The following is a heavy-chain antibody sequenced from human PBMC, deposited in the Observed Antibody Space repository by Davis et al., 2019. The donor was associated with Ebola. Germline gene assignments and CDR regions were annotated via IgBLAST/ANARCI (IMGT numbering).Heavy chain of an antibody. J-gene: IGHJ6*02. CDR1: GGSISSGGYS. V-gene: IGHV4-30-2*01. CDR2: IYHSGST. Sequence: PSETLSLTCAVSGGSISSGGYSWSWIRQPPGKGLEWIGYIYHSGSTYYNPSLKSRVTISVDRSKNQFSLKLSSVTAADTAVYYCARDDSGSYGMDVWGQGTTVTVSS. CDR3: ARDDSGSYGMDV. D-gene: IGHD1-26*01.